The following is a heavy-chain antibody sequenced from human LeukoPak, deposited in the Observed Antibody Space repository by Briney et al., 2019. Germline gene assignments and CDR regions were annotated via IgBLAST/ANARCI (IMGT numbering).Heavy chain of an antibody. V-gene: IGHV3-13*01. CDR2: IGTAGDT. CDR1: GFTFSSYD. J-gene: IGHJ4*02. CDR3: ARAGPKTGTYDY. Sequence: PGGSLRLSCAASGFTFSSYDMRWVRQATGKGLEWVSAIGTAGDTYYPGSVKGRFTISRENAKNSLYLQMNSLRAGDTAVYYCARAGPKTGTYDYWGQGTLVTVSS. D-gene: IGHD1/OR15-1a*01.